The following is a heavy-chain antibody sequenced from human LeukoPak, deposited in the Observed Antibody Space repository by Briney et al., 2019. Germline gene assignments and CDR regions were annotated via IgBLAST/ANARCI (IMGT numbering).Heavy chain of an antibody. V-gene: IGHV4-39*01. CDR3: ARRYGVAFGI. D-gene: IGHD4/OR15-4a*01. CDR1: GGSISSSTYY. J-gene: IGHJ3*02. Sequence: SETLSLTCTVSGGSISSSTYYWGWIRQPPGKGLEWIGNIFYSGSTYYNPSLKSRVTISVDTSKNQFSLKLSSVTAADTAVYYCARRYGVAFGIWGQGTMVIVSS. CDR2: IFYSGST.